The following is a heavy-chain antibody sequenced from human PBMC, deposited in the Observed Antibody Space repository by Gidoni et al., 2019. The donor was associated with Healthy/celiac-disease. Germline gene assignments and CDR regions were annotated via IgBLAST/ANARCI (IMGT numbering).Heavy chain of an antibody. J-gene: IGHJ5*02. Sequence: QVQLQESGPGLVKPSETLSLTCTVSGGSVSSGRYYWSWIRQPPGKGLAWIGYIYYSGSTNYNPSLKSRVTISVDTSKNQFSLKLSSVTAADTAVYYCARTRGRQLVPTVWFDPWGQGTLVTVSS. V-gene: IGHV4-61*01. CDR3: ARTRGRQLVPTVWFDP. CDR2: IYYSGST. CDR1: GGSVSSGRYY. D-gene: IGHD6-6*01.